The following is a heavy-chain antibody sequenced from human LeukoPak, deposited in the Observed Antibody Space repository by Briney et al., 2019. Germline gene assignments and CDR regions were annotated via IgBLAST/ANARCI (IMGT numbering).Heavy chain of an antibody. V-gene: IGHV3-48*03. Sequence: GGSLRLSCAASGFTFSSYEMNWVRQAPGKGLEWVSYISSSGSTIYYADSVKGRFTISRDNAKNSLYLQMNSLRAEDTAVYYCAREPQYYYDSSGYYQTAYYFDYWGQGTLVTVSS. CDR2: ISSSGSTI. CDR1: GFTFSSYE. J-gene: IGHJ4*02. CDR3: AREPQYYYDSSGYYQTAYYFDY. D-gene: IGHD3-22*01.